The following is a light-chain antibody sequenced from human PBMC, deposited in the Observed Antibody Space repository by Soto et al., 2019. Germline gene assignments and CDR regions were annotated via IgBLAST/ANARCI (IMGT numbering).Light chain of an antibody. CDR2: KAS. CDR3: QHFIGFSWT. J-gene: IGKJ1*01. V-gene: IGKV1-5*03. Sequence: DIQMTQSPSTLSASVGDRVTITCRASQSVSSWMAWFQQKPGKVPKVLISKASRLESGVPSRFSGSGSWTEFTLTISSLQPDDFATFSCQHFIGFSWTFGQGTKVELK. CDR1: QSVSSW.